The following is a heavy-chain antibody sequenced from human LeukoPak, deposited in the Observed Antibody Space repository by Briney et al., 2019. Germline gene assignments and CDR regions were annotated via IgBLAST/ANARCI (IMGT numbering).Heavy chain of an antibody. CDR3: ARIGGELWTPNFDY. V-gene: IGHV3-21*01. D-gene: IGHD3-16*01. J-gene: IGHJ4*02. CDR1: GFTFSSYS. CDR2: ISSSSSYI. Sequence: GGSLRLSCAASGFTFSSYSMNWVRQAPGKGLEWVSSISSSSSYIYYADSVKGRFTISRDNAKNSLYLQMNSLRAEDTAVYYCARIGGELWTPNFDYWGQGILVTVSS.